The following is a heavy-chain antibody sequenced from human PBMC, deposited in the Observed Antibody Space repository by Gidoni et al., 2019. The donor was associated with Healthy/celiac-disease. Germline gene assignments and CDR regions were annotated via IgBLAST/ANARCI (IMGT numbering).Heavy chain of an antibody. CDR1: GGTFRSYA. CDR3: AREVMDIVVVVDDYGMDV. CDR2: IIPIFGTA. Sequence: QVQLVQSGAEVKKPGYSVKVSCKASGGTFRSYAISWVRQAPGQGLEWMGGIIPIFGTANYAQKFQGRVTITADESMSTAYMELSSLRSEDTAVYYCAREVMDIVVVVDDYGMDVWGQGTTVTVSS. J-gene: IGHJ6*02. D-gene: IGHD2-15*01. V-gene: IGHV1-69*01.